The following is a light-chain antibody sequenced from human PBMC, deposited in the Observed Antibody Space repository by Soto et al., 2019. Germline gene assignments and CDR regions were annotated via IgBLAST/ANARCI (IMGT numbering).Light chain of an antibody. V-gene: IGLV1-44*01. Sequence: QSVLTQPPSASGTPGQRVTISCSGSSSNIGSNTVNWYKQLPGTAPQLLIYSNNQRPSGVPGRFSGSKSGTSASLAISGLQSEDEADYFCAAWDDSLNGVVFGGGTKVTVL. CDR2: SNN. J-gene: IGLJ2*01. CDR1: SSNIGSNT. CDR3: AAWDDSLNGVV.